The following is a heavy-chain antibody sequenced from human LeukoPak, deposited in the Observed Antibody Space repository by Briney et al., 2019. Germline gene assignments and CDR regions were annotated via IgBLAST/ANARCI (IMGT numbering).Heavy chain of an antibody. CDR1: GFTFSTYS. J-gene: IGHJ4*02. Sequence: GGSLRPSCAASGFTFSTYSMNWVRQAPGKGLEWVSYISSGSNTIYYADSVKGRFTISRDNAKNSLYLQMNSLRAEDTAVYYCATPFDYWGQGTLATVSS. CDR3: ATPFDY. V-gene: IGHV3-48*01. CDR2: ISSGSNTI.